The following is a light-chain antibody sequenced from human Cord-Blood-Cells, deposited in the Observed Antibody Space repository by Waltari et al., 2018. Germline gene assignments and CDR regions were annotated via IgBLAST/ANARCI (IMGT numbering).Light chain of an antibody. J-gene: IGKJ3*01. CDR1: QSVSSSY. V-gene: IGKV3-20*01. CDR3: QQYGSSPFT. Sequence: EIVLTQSPGTLSLSPGERATLSCRASQSVSSSYLAWYQQKPGRAPRLLIYGASSRATGIPDRFSGSWSGTDFTLTISRLEPEDFAVYYCQQYGSSPFTFGPGTKVDIK. CDR2: GAS.